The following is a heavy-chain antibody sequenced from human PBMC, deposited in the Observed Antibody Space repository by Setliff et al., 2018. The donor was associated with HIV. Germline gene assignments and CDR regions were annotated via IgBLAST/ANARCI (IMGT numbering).Heavy chain of an antibody. Sequence: SETLSLTCTVSGGSISSGSYDWSWIRQPAGKGLEWIGRIYTSGSTNYNPSLKSRVTISVDTSKNQFSLKLSSVTAADTAVYYCAREYSSSWYRYFDYWGQGTLVTVSS. CDR1: GGSISSGSYD. V-gene: IGHV4-61*02. CDR3: AREYSSSWYRYFDY. D-gene: IGHD6-13*01. CDR2: IYTSGST. J-gene: IGHJ4*02.